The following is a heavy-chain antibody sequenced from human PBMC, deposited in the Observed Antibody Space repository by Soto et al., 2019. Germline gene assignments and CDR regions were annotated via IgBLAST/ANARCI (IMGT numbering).Heavy chain of an antibody. CDR1: GFTFSSYG. Sequence: PGGSLRLSCAASGFTFSSYGMHWFRQAPGKGLGWVAVIAYDGSKNYYTDSVKGRFTISRDNSKNTLFLEMNSLRPEDTAVYYCARDLGRIAAAGTGAHVDPWGQGTLVTVSS. V-gene: IGHV3-30*03. CDR3: ARDLGRIAAAGTGAHVDP. D-gene: IGHD6-13*01. CDR2: IAYDGSKN. J-gene: IGHJ5*02.